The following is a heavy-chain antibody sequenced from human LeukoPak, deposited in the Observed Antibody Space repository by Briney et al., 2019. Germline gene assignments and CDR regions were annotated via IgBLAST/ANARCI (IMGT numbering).Heavy chain of an antibody. CDR3: ARGYDYAAGTYFDQ. D-gene: IGHD3-10*01. V-gene: IGHV3-53*01. J-gene: IGHJ4*02. CDR2: IYSGGST. CDR1: AFMVSDND. Sequence: GGSLRLACAASAFMVSDNDMTWVRQAPGKGLEWVSVIYSGGSTKYADSVKGRFTISRDNSKNPVYLQINSLRVDDTAVYFCARGYDYAAGTYFDQWGQGTLVTVPS.